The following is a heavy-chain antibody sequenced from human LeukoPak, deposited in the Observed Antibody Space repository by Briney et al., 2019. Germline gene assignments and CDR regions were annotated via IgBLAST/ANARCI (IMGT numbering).Heavy chain of an antibody. CDR2: INPSGGST. Sequence: ASVKVSCKASGYTFTSYYMHWVRQAPGQGLEWMGIINPSGGSTSYAQQFQGRVTMTRDMSTSTVYLELSSLRSEDTAVYYCARDTSPILRFLERSRIGNWFDPWGQGTLVTVSS. CDR3: ARDTSPILRFLERSRIGNWFDP. D-gene: IGHD3-3*01. CDR1: GYTFTSYY. V-gene: IGHV1-46*01. J-gene: IGHJ5*02.